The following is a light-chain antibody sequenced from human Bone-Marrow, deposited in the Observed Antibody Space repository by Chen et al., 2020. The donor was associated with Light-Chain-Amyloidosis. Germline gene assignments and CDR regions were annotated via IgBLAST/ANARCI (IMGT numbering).Light chain of an antibody. Sequence: SYELTQPPSVSVSPGQTARITCSGDDLPTKYAYWYQQKPGQAPVLVIHIDTERPSGISGRCAGARSGTTATLTISGGQAEDEAGYHCQSADSSGTYEVIFGGGTKLTVL. CDR3: QSADSSGTYEVI. J-gene: IGLJ2*01. V-gene: IGLV3-25*03. CDR2: IDT. CDR1: DLPTKY.